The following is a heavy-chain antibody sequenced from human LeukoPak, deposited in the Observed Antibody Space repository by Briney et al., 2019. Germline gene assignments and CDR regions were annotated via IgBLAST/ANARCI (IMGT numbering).Heavy chain of an antibody. V-gene: IGHV3-21*01. CDR3: AKDIPYGPNTYYFDY. J-gene: IGHJ4*02. Sequence: PGGSLRLSCAASGFTFSSYSMNWVRQAPGKGLEWVASISSSSTYIYYADSVKGRFTISRDNAKDSLYLQMNSLRAEDTAVYYCAKDIPYGPNTYYFDYWGQGTLVTVSS. CDR2: ISSSSTYI. D-gene: IGHD3-10*01. CDR1: GFTFSSYS.